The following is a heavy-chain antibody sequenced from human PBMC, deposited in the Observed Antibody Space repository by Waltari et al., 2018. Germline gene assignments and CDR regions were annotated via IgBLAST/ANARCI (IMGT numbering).Heavy chain of an antibody. D-gene: IGHD3-10*01. V-gene: IGHV3-33*01. J-gene: IGHJ6*02. CDR1: GFALNNYG. CDR3: ARDVVRGVPVGGYNGLDV. CDR2: TWDDGSNI. Sequence: QVQLVESGGGVVQPGGSLRLSCAASGFALNNYGIYWVRQAPGKGCDWVELTWDDGSNIYYRDSVKGRFTITRDDSKNTLYLEMKSLRADDTAVYYCARDVVRGVPVGGYNGLDVWGQGTTVTVSS.